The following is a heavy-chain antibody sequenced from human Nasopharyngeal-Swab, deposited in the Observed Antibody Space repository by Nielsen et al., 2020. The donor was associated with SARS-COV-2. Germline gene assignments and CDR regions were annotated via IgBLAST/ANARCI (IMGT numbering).Heavy chain of an antibody. CDR3: ARDGLDYDFWSAYFMDV. D-gene: IGHD3-3*01. J-gene: IGHJ6*02. CDR1: GATSNNYN. V-gene: IGHV3-21*01. CDR2: ISSSSSYI. Sequence: GGSLTLSCAASGATSNNYNFNWVRHAPGKGLEWVSSISSSSSYIYYAASVTGRFTTSRDTAKNSLYRQMNSLGAEDTAVYYCARDGLDYDFWSAYFMDVWGQGATVTVSS.